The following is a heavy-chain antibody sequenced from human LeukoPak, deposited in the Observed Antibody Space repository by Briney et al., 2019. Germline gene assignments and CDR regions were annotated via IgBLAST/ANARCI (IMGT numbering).Heavy chain of an antibody. Sequence: GGSLRLSCSASGFNFSSYAMSWVRQAPGKGLEWVSAISGSGGSTYYADSVKGRFTISRDNSKNTLYLQMNSLRAEDTAVYYCASHTSDRYCSSTSCPSPYWGQGTLVTVSS. CDR3: ASHTSDRYCSSTSCPSPY. J-gene: IGHJ4*02. CDR2: ISGSGGST. CDR1: GFNFSSYA. V-gene: IGHV3-23*01. D-gene: IGHD2-2*01.